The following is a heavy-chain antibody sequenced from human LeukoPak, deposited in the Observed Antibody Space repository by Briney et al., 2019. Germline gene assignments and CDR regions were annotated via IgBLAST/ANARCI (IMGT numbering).Heavy chain of an antibody. Sequence: GGSLRLSCAASGFTFNSYGMSWVRQAPRKGLEWVSVISGSGGSTYYADSVKGRCTISRDNSKKTVYLQMYSLRTEDTAVYYCAKDRWLQGYFDYWGQGTLVTVSS. V-gene: IGHV3-23*01. D-gene: IGHD5-24*01. J-gene: IGHJ4*03. CDR2: ISGSGGST. CDR3: AKDRWLQGYFDY. CDR1: GFTFNSYG.